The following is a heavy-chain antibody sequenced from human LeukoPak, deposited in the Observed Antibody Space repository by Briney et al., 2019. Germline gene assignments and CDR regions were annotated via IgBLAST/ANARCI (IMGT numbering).Heavy chain of an antibody. CDR2: IIPIFGTA. CDR3: SSHHLVVGATAYFDY. V-gene: IGHV1-69*05. Sequence: SVKVSCKASGGTFSSYAISWVRQAPGQGLEWMGGIIPIFGTANYAQKFQGRVTITTDESTSTAYMELSLLRSEDTAVYYCSSHHLVVGATAYFDYWGQGTLVTVSS. J-gene: IGHJ4*02. CDR1: GGTFSSYA. D-gene: IGHD1-26*01.